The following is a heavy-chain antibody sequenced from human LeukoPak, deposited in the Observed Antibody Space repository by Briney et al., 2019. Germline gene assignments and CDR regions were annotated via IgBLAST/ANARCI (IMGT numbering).Heavy chain of an antibody. CDR2: IYYSGST. D-gene: IGHD4-11*01. Sequence: PSETLSLTCTVSGGSISSSSYYWGWIRQPPGKGLEWIGSIYYSGSTNYNPSLKSRVTISVDTSKNQFSLKLSSVTAADTAVYYCARLPDYSNYVDWFDPWGQGTLVTVSS. J-gene: IGHJ5*02. CDR1: GGSISSSSYY. CDR3: ARLPDYSNYVDWFDP. V-gene: IGHV4-39*07.